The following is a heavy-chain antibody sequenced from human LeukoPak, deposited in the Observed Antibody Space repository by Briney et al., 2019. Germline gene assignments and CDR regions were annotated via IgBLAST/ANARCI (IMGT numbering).Heavy chain of an antibody. J-gene: IGHJ4*02. V-gene: IGHV4-39*01. CDR2: IYYSGST. CDR3: ARAVRNGPYYFDY. Sequence: PSEALSLTCTVSGGSISSRNYYWGWIRQPPGKGLGWIGSIYYSGSTYYNPSLKSRVTISVDTSKNQFSLKLSSVTAADTAVYYCARAVRNGPYYFDYWGQGTLVTVSS. D-gene: IGHD2-8*01. CDR1: GGSISSRNYY.